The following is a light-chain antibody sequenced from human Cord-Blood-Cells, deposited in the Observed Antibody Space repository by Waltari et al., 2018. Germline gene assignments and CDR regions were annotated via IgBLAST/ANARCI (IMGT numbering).Light chain of an antibody. J-gene: IGLJ3*02. CDR3: AAWDDSLNGWV. CDR2: SNN. V-gene: IGLV1-44*01. Sequence: QSVLTQPPSASGTPGQRVTISCSGSSSNIGSNTVNWYQQLPGTAPKLRICSNNQRPSGVPDRFSGSKSGTSASLAISGLQSEDEADYYCAAWDDSLNGWVFGGGTKLTVL. CDR1: SSNIGSNT.